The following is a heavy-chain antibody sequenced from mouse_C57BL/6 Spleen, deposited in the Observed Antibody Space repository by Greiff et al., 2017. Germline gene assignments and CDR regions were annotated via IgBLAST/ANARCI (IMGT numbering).Heavy chain of an antibody. D-gene: IGHD2-3*01. CDR1: GYTFTDYE. CDR2: IDPETGGT. J-gene: IGHJ1*03. V-gene: IGHV1-15*01. Sequence: QVQLQQSGAELVRPGASVTLSCKASGYTFTDYEMHWVKQTPVHGLEWIGAIDPETGGTAYNQKFKGKAILTADKSSSTAYMALRSLTSEDSAVYYCTRGDDGYYWYFDVWGTGTTVTVSS. CDR3: TRGDDGYYWYFDV.